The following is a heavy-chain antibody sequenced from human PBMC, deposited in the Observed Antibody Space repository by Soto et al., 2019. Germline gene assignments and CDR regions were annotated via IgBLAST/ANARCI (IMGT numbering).Heavy chain of an antibody. CDR1: GGSISSYY. CDR3: AGGRGDFWSGYYTYYMDV. CDR2: IYYSGST. Sequence: SETLSLTCTVSGGSISSYYWSWIRQPPGKGLEWIGYIYYSGSTNYNPSLKSRVTISVDTSKNQFSLKLSSVTAADTAVYYCAGGRGDFWSGYYTYYMDVWGKGTTVTVSS. V-gene: IGHV4-59*08. D-gene: IGHD3-3*01. J-gene: IGHJ6*03.